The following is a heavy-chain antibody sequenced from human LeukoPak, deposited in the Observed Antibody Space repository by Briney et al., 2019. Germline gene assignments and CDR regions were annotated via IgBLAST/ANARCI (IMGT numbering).Heavy chain of an antibody. D-gene: IGHD2-2*02. J-gene: IGHJ5*02. Sequence: SETLSLTCAVYGGSFSGYYWSWIRQPPGKGLEWIGEINHSGNTNYNPSLKSRVTISVDTSKNQFSLKLSSVTAADTAVYYCARAGDCSSTSCDTPWGQGTLVTVSS. CDR1: GGSFSGYY. V-gene: IGHV4-34*01. CDR3: ARAGDCSSTSCDTP. CDR2: INHSGNT.